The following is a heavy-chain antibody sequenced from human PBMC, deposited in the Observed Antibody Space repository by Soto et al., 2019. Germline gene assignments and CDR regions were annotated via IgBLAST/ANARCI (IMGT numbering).Heavy chain of an antibody. CDR3: ATTLYCSSTSSYQRHYYYYYGMDV. CDR1: VYTFTCYY. J-gene: IGHJ6*01. Sequence: XSVKVSCKASVYTFTCYYMHWVQQAPGQGLEWMGWINPNSGGTNFAQKFQGRVTMTRDTSISKTYLELSRLRSDNTAVYYCATTLYCSSTSSYQRHYYYYYGMDVWGQGPTVTV. CDR2: INPNSGGT. V-gene: IGHV1-2*02. D-gene: IGHD2-2*01.